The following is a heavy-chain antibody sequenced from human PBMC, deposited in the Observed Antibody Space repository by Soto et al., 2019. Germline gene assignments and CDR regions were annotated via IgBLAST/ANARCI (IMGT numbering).Heavy chain of an antibody. CDR1: GFTFSSYA. D-gene: IGHD1-1*01. V-gene: IGHV3-74*01. Sequence: GGSLRLSCAASGFTFSSYAMSWVRQAPGKGLVWVSRINSDGSSTSYADSVKGRFTISRDNAKNMLYLQMNSLRAEDTAVYYCASVKSTGSAFDCWGQGTQVTVSS. J-gene: IGHJ4*02. CDR2: INSDGSST. CDR3: ASVKSTGSAFDC.